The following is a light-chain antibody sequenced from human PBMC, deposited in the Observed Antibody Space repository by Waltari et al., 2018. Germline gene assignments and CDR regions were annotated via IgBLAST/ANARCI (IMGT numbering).Light chain of an antibody. CDR1: SDDIGAYSY. CDR2: DLT. V-gene: IGLV2-14*03. CDR3: SAYTSRGTLK. Sequence: QSALTQPASVSGSPGQSITISCTGTSDDIGAYSYVTWYHQRPGKVPKLILYDLTARPSGVSNRFSGSKSGSTASLTVSGLQAEDEGLFYCSAYTSRGTLKFGGGTRVTVL. J-gene: IGLJ2*01.